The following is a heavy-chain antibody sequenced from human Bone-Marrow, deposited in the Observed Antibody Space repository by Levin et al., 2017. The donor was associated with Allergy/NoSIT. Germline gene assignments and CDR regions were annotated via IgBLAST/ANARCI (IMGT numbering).Heavy chain of an antibody. D-gene: IGHD2-2*01. V-gene: IGHV5-51*01. J-gene: IGHJ4*02. CDR1: GYSFTSYW. CDR2: IYPGDSDT. CDR3: ARLRGYCSSTSCYEFDY. Sequence: GGSLRLSCKGSGYSFTSYWIGWVRQMPGKGLEWMGIIYPGDSDTRYSPSFQGQVTISADKSNSTAYLQWSSLKASDTAMYYCARLRGYCSSTSCYEFDYWGQGTLVTVSS.